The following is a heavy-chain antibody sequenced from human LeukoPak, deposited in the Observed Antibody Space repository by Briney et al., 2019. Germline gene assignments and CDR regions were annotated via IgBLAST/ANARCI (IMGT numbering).Heavy chain of an antibody. CDR3: AKEGDDSGDY. J-gene: IGHJ4*02. Sequence: GGSLRLSCTDSGFTFSSYALAWVRQAPGKGLEWVAAVASRGVGTHYADSVKGRFTISRDNSKNTIYLQMSSLRAEDTATYFCAKEGDDSGDYWDQGTLVTVSS. D-gene: IGHD1-26*01. CDR2: VASRGVGT. V-gene: IGHV3-23*01. CDR1: GFTFSSYA.